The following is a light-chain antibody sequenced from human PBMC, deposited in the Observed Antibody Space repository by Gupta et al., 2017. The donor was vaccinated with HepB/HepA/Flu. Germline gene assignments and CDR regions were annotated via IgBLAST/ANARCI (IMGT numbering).Light chain of an antibody. CDR2: RNN. Sequence: QSGLAPPPSLPPGLGQTATPTCTGNSTNVGNEGAVWLLQRQGLPPKLLPYRNNNPPSGISERFSASRSGNTASLTISRLQPEDEGDYYCAAWDSSLSAHVFGSGTTVTVL. V-gene: IGLV10-54*04. CDR3: AAWDSSLSAHV. CDR1: STNVGNEG. J-gene: IGLJ1*01.